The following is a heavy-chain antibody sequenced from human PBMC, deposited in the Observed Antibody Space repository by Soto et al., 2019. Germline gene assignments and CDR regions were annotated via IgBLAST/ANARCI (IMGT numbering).Heavy chain of an antibody. CDR2: IYYSGST. Sequence: QVQLQESGPGLVKPSETLSLTCTVSGGSISSYYWSWIRQPPGKGLEWIGYIYYSGSTNYNPSLTSRVTISVETSKNQFALKLNSMTAADTAVYYCARHNYGSGSTYFDYWGQGTLVTVSS. CDR1: GGSISSYY. CDR3: ARHNYGSGSTYFDY. D-gene: IGHD3-10*01. V-gene: IGHV4-59*08. J-gene: IGHJ4*02.